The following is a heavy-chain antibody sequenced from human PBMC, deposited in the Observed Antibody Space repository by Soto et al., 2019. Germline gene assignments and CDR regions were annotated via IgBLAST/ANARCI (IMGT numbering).Heavy chain of an antibody. D-gene: IGHD3-3*01. Sequence: QLQLQESGPGLVKPSETLSLTCTVSGGSISSSSYYWGWIRQPPGKGLEWIGRIYYSGSTYHNPSPKSHVTISVDTSTSQFSLTLCSVTAADTAVYYCVLRKRDYDFWSGYYSYYYYYMDVWGKGTTVTVSS. V-gene: IGHV4-39*01. CDR2: IYYSGST. CDR3: VLRKRDYDFWSGYYSYYYYYMDV. CDR1: GGSISSSSYY. J-gene: IGHJ6*03.